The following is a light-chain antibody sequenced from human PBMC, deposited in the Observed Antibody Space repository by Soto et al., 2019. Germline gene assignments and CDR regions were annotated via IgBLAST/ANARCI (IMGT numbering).Light chain of an antibody. CDR3: CSHVGTTPPQWV. J-gene: IGLJ3*02. V-gene: IGLV2-23*02. CDR1: SSDVGTYNL. CDR2: EVS. Sequence: QSVLTQPASVSGSPGQSITISCTGTSSDVGTYNLVSWYQQHPGKAPKLMIFEVSKRPSGVSNRFSGSKSGNTASLTISGLQAEDEADYYSCSHVGTTPPQWVFGGGTKVTVL.